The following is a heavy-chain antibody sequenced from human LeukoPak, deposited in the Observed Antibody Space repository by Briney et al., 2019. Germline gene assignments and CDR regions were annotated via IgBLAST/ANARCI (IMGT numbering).Heavy chain of an antibody. Sequence: SETLSLTCTVSGGSISGYSWSWIRQSPGGELEWIGYIYYSGDTAYNPSLRSRVTMSVDTSKNQFSLKLSSVTAADTAVYYCARDELRYFSPWGQGTLVTVSS. J-gene: IGHJ5*02. CDR2: IYYSGDT. CDR3: ARDELRYFSP. V-gene: IGHV4-59*12. D-gene: IGHD3-9*01. CDR1: GGSISGYS.